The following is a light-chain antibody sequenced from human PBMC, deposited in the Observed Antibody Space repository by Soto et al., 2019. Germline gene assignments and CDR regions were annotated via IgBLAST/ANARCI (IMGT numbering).Light chain of an antibody. Sequence: DIQMTQSPSSLSASVGDRVTITCRASQSIATYLNWYQQKPGKAPNLLIYAASSLRSGVPSRFSGSGSGTDFTLTISSLQPEDFAVYYCQQYGSSPITFGQGTRLEIK. CDR2: AAS. CDR3: QQYGSSPIT. J-gene: IGKJ5*01. CDR1: QSIATY. V-gene: IGKV1-39*01.